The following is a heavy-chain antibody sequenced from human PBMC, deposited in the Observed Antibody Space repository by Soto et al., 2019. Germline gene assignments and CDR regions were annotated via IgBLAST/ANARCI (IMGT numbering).Heavy chain of an antibody. Sequence: GGSLRLSCAASGFTFSSYAMSWVRQAPGKGLEWVALITYEGSNKYYADAVKGRFTISRDNAKNMVSLQMDSLRAEDTAVYYCAKARGANNWANYYGLDVWGQGTTVTVSS. CDR2: ITYEGSNK. CDR3: AKARGANNWANYYGLDV. D-gene: IGHD1-1*01. CDR1: GFTFSSYA. J-gene: IGHJ6*02. V-gene: IGHV3-30*18.